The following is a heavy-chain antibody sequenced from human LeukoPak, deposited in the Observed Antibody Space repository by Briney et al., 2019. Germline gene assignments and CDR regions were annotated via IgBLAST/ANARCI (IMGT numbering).Heavy chain of an antibody. J-gene: IGHJ4*02. CDR1: GFTFSSYA. CDR2: ISYDGSNK. V-gene: IGHV3-30*04. CDR3: ARRTITFGGVIVSSALDY. Sequence: QSGGSLRLSCAASGFTFSSYAMHWVRQAPGKGLEWVAVISYDGSNKYYADSVKGRFTISRDNSKNTLYLQMNSLRAEDTAVYYCARRTITFGGVIVSSALDYWGQGTLVTVSS. D-gene: IGHD3-16*02.